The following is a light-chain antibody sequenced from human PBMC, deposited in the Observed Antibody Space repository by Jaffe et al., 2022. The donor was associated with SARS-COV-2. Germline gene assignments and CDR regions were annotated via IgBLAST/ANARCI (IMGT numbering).Light chain of an antibody. Sequence: QSVLTQPPSASGTPGQRVTISCSGSSSNIGSNTVNWYQQLPGTAPKLLIYNNNQRPSGVPDRISGSKSGTSASLAISGLQSEDEAHYHCSAWDDSLNGHVVFGGGTKLTVL. J-gene: IGLJ2*01. CDR1: SSNIGSNT. CDR3: SAWDDSLNGHVV. V-gene: IGLV1-44*01. CDR2: NNN.